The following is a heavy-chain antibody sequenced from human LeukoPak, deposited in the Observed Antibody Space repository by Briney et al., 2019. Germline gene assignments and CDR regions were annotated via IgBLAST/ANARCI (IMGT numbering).Heavy chain of an antibody. V-gene: IGHV3-66*01. J-gene: IGHJ3*02. D-gene: IGHD3-16*01. CDR1: GFTVSSNY. CDR2: IYSGGST. Sequence: PGGSLRLSCAASGFTVSSNYMSWVRQAPGKGLEWVSVIYSGGSTYYADSVKGRFTISRDNSKNTLYLQMNSLRAEDTAVYYCARGGFYGDRGAFDIWGQGTMVTVSS. CDR3: ARGGFYGDRGAFDI.